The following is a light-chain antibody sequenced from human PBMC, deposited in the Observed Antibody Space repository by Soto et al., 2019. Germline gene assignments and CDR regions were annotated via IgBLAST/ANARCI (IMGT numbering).Light chain of an antibody. Sequence: EIVLTQSPVTLSLSPGERATLSCRASQSVSTYLAWYQQKPGRAPRLLIYDASSRATGIPARFIGSGSGTDFTLTISSLEPEDFAVYYCQQRSNWPSTFGGGTKVEIK. V-gene: IGKV3-11*01. CDR3: QQRSNWPST. CDR2: DAS. J-gene: IGKJ4*02. CDR1: QSVSTY.